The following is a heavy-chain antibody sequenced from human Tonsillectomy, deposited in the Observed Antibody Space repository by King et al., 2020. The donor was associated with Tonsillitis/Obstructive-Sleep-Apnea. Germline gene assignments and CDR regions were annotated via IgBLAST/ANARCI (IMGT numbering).Heavy chain of an antibody. CDR1: GFSLSTSGMC. D-gene: IGHD3-10*01. V-gene: IGHV2-70*11. Sequence: VTLKESGPALVKPIQTLTLTCTFSGFSLSTSGMCVSWIRQPPGKALEWLARIDWDDDKYYSTSLKTRLTISKDTSKNQVVLTMTNMDPVDTATYYCARSFPYYYGSGPYDAVDIWGQGTMVTVSS. CDR2: IDWDDDK. CDR3: ARSFPYYYGSGPYDAVDI. J-gene: IGHJ3*02.